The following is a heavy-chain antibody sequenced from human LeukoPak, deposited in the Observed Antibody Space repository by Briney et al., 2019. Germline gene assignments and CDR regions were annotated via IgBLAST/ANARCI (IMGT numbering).Heavy chain of an antibody. CDR2: IIPIFGTT. CDR3: ARDSLRTATPLDY. V-gene: IGHV1-69*05. CDR1: GDTFRSYG. Sequence: SVKVSCKASGDTFRSYGINWVRQAPGQGLEWMGRIIPIFGTTNYAQKFQGRVTITTDESTSTAYMELSSLRSEDTAIYYCARDSLRTATPLDYWGQGTLVTVSS. D-gene: IGHD1-26*01. J-gene: IGHJ4*02.